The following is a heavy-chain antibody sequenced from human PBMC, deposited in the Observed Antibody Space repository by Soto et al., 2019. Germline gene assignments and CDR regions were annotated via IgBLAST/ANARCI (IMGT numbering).Heavy chain of an antibody. D-gene: IGHD6-19*01. V-gene: IGHV3-33*01. CDR2: IWYDGSNK. Sequence: QVQLVESGGGVVQPGRSLRLSCEASGFTFSSYGMHWVRQAPGKGLEWVAVIWYDGSNKYYADSVKGRFTISRDNSKNTLYLPMNCLRAEDTAVYYCARDRSSSGWDYYCMDVWGQGTTVTVSS. CDR1: GFTFSSYG. CDR3: ARDRSSSGWDYYCMDV. J-gene: IGHJ6*02.